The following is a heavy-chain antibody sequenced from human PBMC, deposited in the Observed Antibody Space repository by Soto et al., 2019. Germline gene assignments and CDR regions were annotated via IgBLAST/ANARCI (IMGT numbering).Heavy chain of an antibody. V-gene: IGHV3-33*01. CDR3: ARWGPDKVLDY. Sequence: GGSLRLSCAASGFTFSSHGMHWVRQAPGKGLEWVAVIWYDGSNKYYGESVKGRFTISRDNSKNTVDLQMNSLRAEDTAVYYCARWGPDKVLDYWGQGTLVTVSS. J-gene: IGHJ4*02. CDR2: IWYDGSNK. CDR1: GFTFSSHG. D-gene: IGHD3-16*01.